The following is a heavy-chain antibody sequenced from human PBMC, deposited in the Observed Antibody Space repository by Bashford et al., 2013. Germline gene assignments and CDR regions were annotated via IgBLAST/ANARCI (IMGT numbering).Heavy chain of an antibody. CDR3: TRPYGENVRFGSENYYDDNYYGFDL. J-gene: IGHJ6*02. V-gene: IGHV3-73*01. Sequence: GSLRLSCAASGFSLSGSSIHWVRQASGKGLEWVGRIKSKDKVYATAYAASVKGRFIISRDDSKNTAFLQMDSLKTEDTAVYYCTRPYGENVRFGSENYYDDNYYGFDLWGQGTTVTVSS. CDR2: IKSKDKVYAT. D-gene: IGHD3-10*01. CDR1: GFSLSGSS.